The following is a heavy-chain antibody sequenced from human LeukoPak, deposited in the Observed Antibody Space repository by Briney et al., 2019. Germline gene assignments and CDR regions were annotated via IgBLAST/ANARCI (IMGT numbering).Heavy chain of an antibody. J-gene: IGHJ4*02. CDR1: GFTFSSYG. D-gene: IGHD6-13*01. CDR3: ARDPGLSSSWSTFDY. Sequence: GGSLRLSCAASGFTFSSYGMHWVRQAPGKGLEWVAVIWYDGSNKYYADSVKGRFTISRDNSKNTLYLQMNSLRAEDTAVYYCARDPGLSSSWSTFDYWGQGTLVTVSS. CDR2: IWYDGSNK. V-gene: IGHV3-33*01.